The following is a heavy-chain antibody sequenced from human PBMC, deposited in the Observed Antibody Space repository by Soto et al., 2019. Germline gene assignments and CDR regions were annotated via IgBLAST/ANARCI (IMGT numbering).Heavy chain of an antibody. CDR3: ARDRAGYYSHFVY. J-gene: IGHJ4*02. CDR1: RGTFTNYA. Sequence: QVYLVQPGAEVKKPGSSVKVSCKALRGTFTNYAFSWVRQAPGQGLEWMGGIMPFFGSGNYAQKFQGRINITADESTSSVYWELTSLRSEDTAVYYCARDRAGYYSHFVYWGQGTLVTVSS. D-gene: IGHD3-22*01. CDR2: IMPFFGSG. V-gene: IGHV1-69*01.